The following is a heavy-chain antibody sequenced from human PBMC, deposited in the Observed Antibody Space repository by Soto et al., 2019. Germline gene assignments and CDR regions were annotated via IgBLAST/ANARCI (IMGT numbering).Heavy chain of an antibody. CDR2: IYYSGST. CDR3: ATDAMGGYLDYYGMDV. J-gene: IGHJ6*02. D-gene: IGHD3-22*01. Sequence: SETLSLTCTVSGGSISSGGYYWSWIRQHPGKGLEWIGYIYYSGSTYYNPSLKSRVTISVDTSKNQFSLKLSSVTAADTAVYYCATDAMGGYLDYYGMDVWGQGTTVTVSS. CDR1: GGSISSGGYY. V-gene: IGHV4-31*03.